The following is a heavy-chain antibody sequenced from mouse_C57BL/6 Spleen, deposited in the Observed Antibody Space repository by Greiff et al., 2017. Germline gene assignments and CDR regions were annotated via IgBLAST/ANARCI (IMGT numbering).Heavy chain of an antibody. CDR3: AYYGSRPCAY. CDR2: IYPGDGDT. J-gene: IGHJ3*01. D-gene: IGHD1-1*01. V-gene: IGHV1-82*01. CDR1: GYAFSSSW. Sequence: VQLQQSGPELVKPGASVKISCKASGYAFSSSWMNWVKQRPGKGLEWIGRIYPGDGDTNYNGKFKGKATLTADKSSSTAYMQLSSLTSEDSAVYFCAYYGSRPCAYWGQGTLVTVSA.